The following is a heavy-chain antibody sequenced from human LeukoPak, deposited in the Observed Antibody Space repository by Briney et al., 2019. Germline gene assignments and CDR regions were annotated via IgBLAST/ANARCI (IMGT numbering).Heavy chain of an antibody. V-gene: IGHV4-38-2*01. CDR3: ARVATTTNPPQRPFDY. J-gene: IGHJ4*02. CDR2: IYHSGST. D-gene: IGHD5-12*01. CDR1: GYSINSGYW. Sequence: PSETLSLTCAVSGYSINSGYWWGWIRQPPGKGLEWIGSIYHSGSTYYNPSLKSRVTISVDTSKNQFSLKLSSVTAADTAVYYCARVATTTNPPQRPFDYWGQGTLVTVSS.